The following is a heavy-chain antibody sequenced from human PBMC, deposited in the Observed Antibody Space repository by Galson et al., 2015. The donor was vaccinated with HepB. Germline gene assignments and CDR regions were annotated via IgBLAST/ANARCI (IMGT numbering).Heavy chain of an antibody. CDR3: ARSRGYSSGWYQPDLWAFDI. Sequence: SLRLSCAASGFTFSSYSMNWVRQAPGKGLEWVSYISSGSSTIYYADSVKGRFTISRDNAKNSLYLQMNSLRAEDTAVYYCARSRGYSSGWYQPDLWAFDIWGQGTMVTVSS. CDR1: GFTFSSYS. V-gene: IGHV3-48*01. CDR2: ISSGSSTI. D-gene: IGHD6-19*01. J-gene: IGHJ3*02.